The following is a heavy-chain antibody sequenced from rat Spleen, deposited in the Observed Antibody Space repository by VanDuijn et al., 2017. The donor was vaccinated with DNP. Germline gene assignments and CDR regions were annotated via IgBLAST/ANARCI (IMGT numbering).Heavy chain of an antibody. CDR3: GRHRKIMPYYYVMDA. V-gene: IGHV5-7*01. CDR1: GFTFSDYY. J-gene: IGHJ4*01. CDR2: ISYNGGTP. Sequence: EVLLVESDGGLVQPGRSLKLSCAVSGFTFSDYYMAWVRQAPAKGLEWVATISYNGGTPYYRDSVKGRFTISRYNAQNTLYLQMDSLRSEDTATYYCGRHRKIMPYYYVMDAWGQGASVTVSS. D-gene: IGHD1-12*01.